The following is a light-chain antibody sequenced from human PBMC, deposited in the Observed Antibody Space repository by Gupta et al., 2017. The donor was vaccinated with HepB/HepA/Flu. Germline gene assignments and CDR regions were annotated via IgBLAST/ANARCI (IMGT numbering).Light chain of an antibody. V-gene: IGLV3-21*04. J-gene: IGLJ3*02. CDR1: NIGSKS. CDR2: YDS. Sequence: SSVSTQPPSRSVAPGQTARVTGGGTNIGSKSVHCYQQEPAQAPVLLIYYDSDRPSGIPARFSGSNSGATATLTIRWVDAGDEADYYCQAWDASSDLRVFGGGTKLTVL. CDR3: QAWDASSDLRV.